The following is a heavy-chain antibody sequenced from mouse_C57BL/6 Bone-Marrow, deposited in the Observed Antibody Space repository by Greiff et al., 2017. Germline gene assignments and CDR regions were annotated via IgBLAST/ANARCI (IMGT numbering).Heavy chain of an antibody. J-gene: IGHJ2*01. CDR2: IHPNSGST. CDR3: ARSWVYDGYLDY. V-gene: IGHV1-64*01. Sequence: VKLQQPGAELVKPGASVKLSCKASGYTFTSYWMHWVKQRPGQGLEWIGMIHPNSGSTNYNEKFKSKATLTVDKSSSTAYMQLSSLTSEDSAVYYCARSWVYDGYLDYWGQGTTLTVSS. D-gene: IGHD2-3*01. CDR1: GYTFTSYW.